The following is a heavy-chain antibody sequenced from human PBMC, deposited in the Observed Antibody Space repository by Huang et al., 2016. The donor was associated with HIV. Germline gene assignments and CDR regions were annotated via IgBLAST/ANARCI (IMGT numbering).Heavy chain of an antibody. V-gene: IGHV3-30*18. J-gene: IGHJ4*02. CDR2: ISNDGSRK. D-gene: IGHD4-17*01. Sequence: QVHLEESGGGVVQPGRPRRLSCTASGFMFSTFGIDWVRQAPGKRLEWVAGISNDGSRKYYVDSVKGRFTISRDNSKNIVYLQMNSLRPEDTAVYYCAKPSGDYEFFDFWGQGTVVTVSS. CDR3: AKPSGDYEFFDF. CDR1: GFMFSTFG.